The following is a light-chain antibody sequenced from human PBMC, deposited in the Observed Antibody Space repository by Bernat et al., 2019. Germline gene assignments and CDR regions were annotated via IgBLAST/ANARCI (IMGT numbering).Light chain of an antibody. V-gene: IGLV1-44*01. J-gene: IGLJ2*01. CDR3: AAWADSLNGVV. CDR2: SNN. CDR1: SSNIGSIT. Sequence: QSVLTQPPSASGTPGPRVTISCSGSSSNIGSITVNWYQQPPGTAPKPLIYSNNQRPSGVPDRFSGSKSGTSAALAISGLQSEDEADYYCAAWADSLNGVVFGGGTKLTVL.